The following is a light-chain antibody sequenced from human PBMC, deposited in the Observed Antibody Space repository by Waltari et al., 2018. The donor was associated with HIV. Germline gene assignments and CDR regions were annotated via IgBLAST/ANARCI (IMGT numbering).Light chain of an antibody. CDR3: SSYTSSTTYV. CDR2: EVS. Sequence: PGQSITISCTGTSSDVGGYNYVSWYQQHPGKAPKLIIYEVSNRPSGVSNRFSGSKSGNTASLTISGLQADDEAHYYCSSYTSSTTYVFGTGTKVTVL. J-gene: IGLJ1*01. CDR1: SSDVGGYNY. V-gene: IGLV2-14*01.